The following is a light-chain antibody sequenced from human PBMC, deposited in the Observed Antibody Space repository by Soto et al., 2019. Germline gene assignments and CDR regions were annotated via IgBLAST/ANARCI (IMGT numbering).Light chain of an antibody. CDR1: QSLLHSNGYNY. V-gene: IGKV2-28*01. Sequence: DIVMTQSPLSLPVTPGEPASISCRSSQSLLHSNGYNYLDWYLQKPGQSPQLLIYLGSNRASGVPDRFSGSGSGTDFTLKISRVGAEDVGVYYCMQPLQSWTFGQGTKVDNK. J-gene: IGKJ1*01. CDR3: MQPLQSWT. CDR2: LGS.